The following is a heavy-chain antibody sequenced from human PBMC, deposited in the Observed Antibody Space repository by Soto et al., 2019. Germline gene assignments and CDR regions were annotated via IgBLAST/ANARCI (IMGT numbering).Heavy chain of an antibody. V-gene: IGHV4-39*01. CDR3: ARHSLALRKNNWFDP. J-gene: IGHJ5*02. CDR2: IVYLGSS. CDR1: GDSIISSDFY. D-gene: IGHD3-3*02. Sequence: LSLTCTVSGDSIISSDFYWGWVRQPPGKGLEWIGSIVYLGSSYYNPSLKSRVTMSVDTSKNQFSLRLRSVTAADTALYFCARHSLALRKNNWFDPWGQGIMVTVSS.